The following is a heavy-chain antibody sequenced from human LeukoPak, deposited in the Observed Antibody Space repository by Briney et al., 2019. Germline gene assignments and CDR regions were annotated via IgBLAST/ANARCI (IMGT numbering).Heavy chain of an antibody. CDR2: ISGSGGSP. J-gene: IGHJ4*02. V-gene: IGHV3-23*01. Sequence: GGSLRLSCVASGFTFSNYAMSWVRQAPGKGLEWVSGISGSGGSPYYADSVKGRFTISGDNSKNTLYLQMNSLRAEDTAVYYCAKVTSGGSCYQSDYWGQGTLVTVSS. CDR3: AKVTSGGSCYQSDY. CDR1: GFTFSNYA. D-gene: IGHD2-15*01.